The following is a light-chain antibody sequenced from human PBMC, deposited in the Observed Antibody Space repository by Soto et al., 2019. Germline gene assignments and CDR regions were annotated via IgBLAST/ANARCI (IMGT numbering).Light chain of an antibody. V-gene: IGKV3-20*01. CDR1: QSVSSSY. J-gene: IGKJ1*01. CDR3: QQHGRLPPT. Sequence: GLRKSQGKLSLSPGERATLSCWASQSVSSSYLAWYQQKPGQAPRLLIYGASSRASGIPGRFSGSESGTDFTRTISRLEAEDFAVYYGQQHGRLPPTFGQGAKVDIK. CDR2: GAS.